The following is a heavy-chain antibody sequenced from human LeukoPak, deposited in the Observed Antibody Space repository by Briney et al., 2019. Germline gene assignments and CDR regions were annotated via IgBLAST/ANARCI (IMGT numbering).Heavy chain of an antibody. Sequence: GSLRLSCAASGFTFSSYSMNWVRQAPGKGLEWIGNINYSGTSDYNPSLKSRVTISVDTSKSHFSLKLTSVTAADTAVYYCARLPTVWGQGTMVTVSS. J-gene: IGHJ3*01. CDR3: ARLPTV. CDR1: GFTFSSYS. CDR2: INYSGTS. V-gene: IGHV4-59*01.